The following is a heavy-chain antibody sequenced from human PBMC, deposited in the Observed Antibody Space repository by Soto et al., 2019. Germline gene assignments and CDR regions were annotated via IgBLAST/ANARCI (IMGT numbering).Heavy chain of an antibody. CDR2: IGGRGDNT. V-gene: IGHV3-23*01. CDR1: GLTFSNYA. CDR3: ARASYDYVWGSYRYKGYWFDP. Sequence: GGSLRLSCAASGLTFSNYAMSWVLQAPWKGLEWVSSIGGRGDNTYYADSVEGRFTISRDNAKNSLYLQMNSLRAEDTAVYYCARASYDYVWGSYRYKGYWFDPWGQGTLVTVSS. D-gene: IGHD3-16*02. J-gene: IGHJ5*02.